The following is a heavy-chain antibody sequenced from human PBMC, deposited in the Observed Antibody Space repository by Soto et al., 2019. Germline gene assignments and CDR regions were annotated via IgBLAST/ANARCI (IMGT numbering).Heavy chain of an antibody. D-gene: IGHD1-1*01. J-gene: IGHJ6*02. Sequence: ESVKCRFTIFRDNSKNTLYLQMNSLRAEDTAVYYCAREKYNLDSPEALYGMDVWGQGTTVTVSS. CDR3: AREKYNLDSPEALYGMDV. V-gene: IGHV3-30*01.